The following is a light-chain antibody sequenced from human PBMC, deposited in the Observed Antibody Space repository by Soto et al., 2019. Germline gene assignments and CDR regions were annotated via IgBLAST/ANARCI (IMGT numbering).Light chain of an antibody. CDR1: QSVGST. CDR3: QQYNDWPET. CDR2: DAS. V-gene: IGKV3-15*01. J-gene: IGKJ1*01. Sequence: EIVMTQSPATLSVSPGERATPSCRASQSVGSTLAWYQQKVGQAPRLLIYDASARATGIPARFSGSGSGTEFTLTISSLQSEDFAVYYCQQYNDWPETFGQGTKVEIK.